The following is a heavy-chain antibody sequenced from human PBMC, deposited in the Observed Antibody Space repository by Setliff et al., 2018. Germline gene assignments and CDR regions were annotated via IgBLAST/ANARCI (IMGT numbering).Heavy chain of an antibody. D-gene: IGHD6-13*01. CDR3: ARGLIAYASWYPNKHTYYYYMDV. J-gene: IGHJ6*03. CDR2: INPSGGTT. Sequence: ASVKVSCKASGYAFTNYYIHWVRQAPGQGLEWMGLINPSGGTTTYAQKFLGRLTMTSDTSAGTVSMDMSSLRSEDTAVYYCARGLIAYASWYPNKHTYYYYMDVWAKGPRSPSP. V-gene: IGHV1-46*01. CDR1: GYAFTNYY.